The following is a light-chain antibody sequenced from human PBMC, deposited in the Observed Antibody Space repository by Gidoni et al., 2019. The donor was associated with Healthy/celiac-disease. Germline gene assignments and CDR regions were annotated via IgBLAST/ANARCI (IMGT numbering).Light chain of an antibody. J-gene: IGKJ1*01. CDR1: QGISNY. CDR3: QKYNSAPWT. CDR2: AAS. Sequence: DIPMTPSPSSLSASVGDRVTITCRASQGISNYLAWYQQKPGKVPKLLIYAASTLQSGVPPRFSGSGSGTDFTLTISSLQPEDVATYYCQKYNSAPWTFXQXTKVXIK. V-gene: IGKV1-27*01.